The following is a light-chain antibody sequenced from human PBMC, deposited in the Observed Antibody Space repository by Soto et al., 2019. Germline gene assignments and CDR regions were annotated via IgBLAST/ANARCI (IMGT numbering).Light chain of an antibody. V-gene: IGKV1-39*01. CDR2: AAS. CDR1: QNIYSF. CDR3: QHSYTLPYT. Sequence: DIQMTQSPSSLSSSVGDRVTITCRASQNIYSFLNWYQQKPGTAPKLLIYAASNLQRGVPSKFSGSGSGTGFTLTISSLQPEDFATYYCQHSYTLPYTFGQGTKLEI. J-gene: IGKJ2*01.